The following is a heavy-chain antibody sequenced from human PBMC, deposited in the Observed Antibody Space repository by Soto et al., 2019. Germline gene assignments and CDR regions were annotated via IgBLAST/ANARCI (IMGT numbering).Heavy chain of an antibody. CDR3: ARDKQLVFASEMDV. CDR1: GGTFSSYA. J-gene: IGHJ6*02. Sequence: ASVKVSCKASGGTFSSYAISWVRQAPGQGLEWMGGIIPIFGTANYAQKFQGRVTITADESTSTAYMELSSLRSEDTAVYYCARDKQLVFASEMDVWGQGTTVTVSS. D-gene: IGHD6-6*01. V-gene: IGHV1-69*13. CDR2: IIPIFGTA.